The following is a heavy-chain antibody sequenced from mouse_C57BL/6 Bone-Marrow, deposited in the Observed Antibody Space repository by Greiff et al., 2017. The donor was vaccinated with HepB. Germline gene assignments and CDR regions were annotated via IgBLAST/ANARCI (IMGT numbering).Heavy chain of an antibody. Sequence: VKLVESGPGLVAPSQSLSITCTVSGFSLTSYGVDWVRQPPGKGLEWLGVIWGGGSTNYNSALMSRLSLSKDNSKSQVVLKMNSLQTDDTAMYYCAIFYYDYDAWFAYWGQGTLVTVSA. V-gene: IGHV2-9*01. D-gene: IGHD2-4*01. CDR1: GFSLTSYG. J-gene: IGHJ3*01. CDR3: AIFYYDYDAWFAY. CDR2: IWGGGST.